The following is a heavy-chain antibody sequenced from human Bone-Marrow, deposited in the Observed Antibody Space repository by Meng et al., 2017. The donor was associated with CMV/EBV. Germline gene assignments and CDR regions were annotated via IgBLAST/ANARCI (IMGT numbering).Heavy chain of an antibody. CDR3: AKKGLRFLEILSVGWFEP. J-gene: IGHJ5*02. D-gene: IGHD3-3*01. CDR2: INHSGST. Sequence: SETLSLTCTVSGGSISSSSYYWGWIRQPPGKGLEWIGEINHSGSTNYNPSLKSRLTMSVDASKNQFSLRLSSVTAADTAVYYCAKKGLRFLEILSVGWFEPWGQGTLVTVSS. CDR1: GGSISSSSYY. V-gene: IGHV4-39*01.